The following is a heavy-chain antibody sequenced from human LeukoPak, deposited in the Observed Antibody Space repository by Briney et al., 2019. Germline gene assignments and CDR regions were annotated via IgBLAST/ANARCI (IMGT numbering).Heavy chain of an antibody. CDR3: ARLWRAAIDY. CDR1: GGSISSSSYY. D-gene: IGHD1-1*01. Sequence: PSETLSLTSTVVSGGSISSSSYYWGWIRQPPGKGLEWIGSFYYSESTYYNPSLKSRVTISTDTSKNQFSLKLSSVTAADTAVYYCARLWRAAIDYGGQGILVTVSS. V-gene: IGHV4-39*01. CDR2: FYYSEST. J-gene: IGHJ4*02.